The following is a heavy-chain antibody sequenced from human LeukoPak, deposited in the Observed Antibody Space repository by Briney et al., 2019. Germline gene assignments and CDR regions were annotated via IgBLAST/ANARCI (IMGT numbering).Heavy chain of an antibody. Sequence: PSETQSLTCTVSGDSISRYYWSWIRQPPGKGLEWVGFVTYIGATKYNPSLKGRVTISLDTSKNQFSLKLSSMTAADTAVYYCARRYCSGDSCFSGEYYYYYMDVWGKGTTVTVSS. J-gene: IGHJ6*03. V-gene: IGHV4-59*01. CDR3: ARRYCSGDSCFSGEYYYYYMDV. CDR1: GDSISRYY. D-gene: IGHD2-15*01. CDR2: VTYIGAT.